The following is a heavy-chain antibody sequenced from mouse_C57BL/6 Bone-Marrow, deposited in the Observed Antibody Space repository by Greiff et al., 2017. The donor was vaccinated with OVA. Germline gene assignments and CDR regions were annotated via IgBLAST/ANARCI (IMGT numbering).Heavy chain of an antibody. V-gene: IGHV14-3*02. CDR1: GFNIKDNY. CDR2: IDPANGNT. Sequence: EVQGVESGAELVKPGASVKLSCTASGFNIKDNYMNWVRQRPEQGLEWIGRIDPANGNTEYDPKFQGKATLTADTSSNTAYLQLSSLTSADTAVYYCARLGGYYDGYWGQGTTLTVSS. CDR3: ARLGGYYDGY. J-gene: IGHJ2*01.